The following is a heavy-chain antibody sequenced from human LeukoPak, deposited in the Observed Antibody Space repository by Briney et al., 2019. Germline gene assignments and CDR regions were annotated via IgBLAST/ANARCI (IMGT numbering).Heavy chain of an antibody. J-gene: IGHJ6*02. Sequence: SETLSLTCAVYGGSFSGYYWSWIRQPPGKGLEWIGEINHGGSTNYNPSLKSRVTISVDTSKNQFSLKLSSVTAADTAVYYCARGTNIVVVPAATRLWGMDVWGQGTTVTVSS. CDR2: INHGGST. CDR1: GGSFSGYY. D-gene: IGHD2-2*01. V-gene: IGHV4-34*01. CDR3: ARGTNIVVVPAATRLWGMDV.